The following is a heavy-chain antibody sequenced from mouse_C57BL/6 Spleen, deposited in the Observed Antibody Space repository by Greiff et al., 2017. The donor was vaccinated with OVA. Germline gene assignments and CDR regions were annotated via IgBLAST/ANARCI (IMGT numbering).Heavy chain of an antibody. Sequence: VQLQQSGAELARPGASVKLSCKASGYTFTSYGISWVKQRTGQGLEWIGEIYPRSGNTYYNEKFKGKATLTADKSSSTAYMELRSLTSEDSAVYYCARIYYYGSSYYAIDYWGQGTSVTVSS. CDR3: ARIYYYGSSYYAIDY. V-gene: IGHV1-81*01. D-gene: IGHD1-1*01. CDR1: GYTFTSYG. CDR2: IYPRSGNT. J-gene: IGHJ4*01.